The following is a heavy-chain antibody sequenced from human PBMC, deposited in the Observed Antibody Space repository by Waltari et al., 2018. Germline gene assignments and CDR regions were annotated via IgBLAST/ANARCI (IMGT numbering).Heavy chain of an antibody. CDR3: ASSFYYYASSGYFDY. Sequence: QVQLQESGPGLVKPSETLSLTCTVSGGSLSSYYWSWIRQPPEKGLEWIGYIYYTGSTNYNPSLKSRVTISVDTSKNQFSLRLSSVTAADTAVYYCASSFYYYASSGYFDYWGQGSLVTVSS. CDR1: GGSLSSYY. V-gene: IGHV4-59*01. D-gene: IGHD3-22*01. J-gene: IGHJ4*02. CDR2: IYYTGST.